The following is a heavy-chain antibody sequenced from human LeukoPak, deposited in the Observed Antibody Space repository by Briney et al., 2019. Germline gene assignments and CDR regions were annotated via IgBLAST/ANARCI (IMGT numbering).Heavy chain of an antibody. V-gene: IGHV3-7*03. J-gene: IGHJ4*02. Sequence: GGSLRPSCAASGFTFSSYWMQWVRQAPGKGLEWVANIKQDGSEKYYADSVKGRFIISRDNAKNALYLQMSSLRAEDTAIYYCARRYFDYWGQGTLVTVSS. CDR3: ARRYFDY. CDR2: IKQDGSEK. CDR1: GFTFSSYW.